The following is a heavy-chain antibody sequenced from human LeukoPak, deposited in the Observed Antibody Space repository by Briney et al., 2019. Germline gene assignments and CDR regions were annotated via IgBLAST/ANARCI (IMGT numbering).Heavy chain of an antibody. CDR3: ARDAGYCSSTSCYSYYYYGMDV. V-gene: IGHV4-39*07. J-gene: IGHJ6*02. Sequence: SETLSLTCTVSGGSISGSSYYWGWIRQPPGKGLEWIGSIYYSRSTYYNPSLKSRVTISVDTSKNQFSLKLSSVTAADTAVYYCARDAGYCSSTSCYSYYYYGMDVWGQGTTVTVSS. CDR1: GGSISGSSYY. D-gene: IGHD2-2*02. CDR2: IYYSRST.